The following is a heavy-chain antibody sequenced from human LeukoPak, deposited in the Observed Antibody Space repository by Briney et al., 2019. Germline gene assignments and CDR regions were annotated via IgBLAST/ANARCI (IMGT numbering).Heavy chain of an antibody. Sequence: GGSLRLSSAASGLRFSDYYVSWIRQAPGKGLQWVSYISSGGDIMHYADSVKGRFTSSRDNAKNSGYLEMNSLGAEDTAVYYFPTNLLVAVKYFRQWGQGTLVTVS. CDR1: GLRFSDYY. CDR3: PTNLLVAVKYFRQ. D-gene: IGHD3-22*01. V-gene: IGHV3-11*01. CDR2: ISSGGDIM. J-gene: IGHJ1*01.